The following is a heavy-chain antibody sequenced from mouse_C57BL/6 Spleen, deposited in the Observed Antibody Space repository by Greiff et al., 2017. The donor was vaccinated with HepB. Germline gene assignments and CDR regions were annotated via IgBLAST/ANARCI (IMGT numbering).Heavy chain of an antibody. J-gene: IGHJ2*01. CDR2: IYPGDGDT. CDR3: ARDSSGPFDY. CDR1: GYAFSSYW. Sequence: VKLVESGAELVKPGASVKISCKASGYAFSSYWMNWVKQRPGKGLEWIGQIYPGDGDTNYNGKFKGKATLTADKSSSTAYMQLSSLTSEDSAVYFCARDSSGPFDYWGQGTTLTVSS. V-gene: IGHV1-80*01. D-gene: IGHD3-2*02.